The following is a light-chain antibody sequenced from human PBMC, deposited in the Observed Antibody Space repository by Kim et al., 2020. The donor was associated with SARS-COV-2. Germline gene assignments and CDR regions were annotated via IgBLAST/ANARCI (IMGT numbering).Light chain of an antibody. CDR1: QNIGTY. V-gene: IGKV1-39*01. CDR2: AAS. CDR3: QHSHSNPPT. J-gene: IGKJ2*01. Sequence: ASVGDRVPISCRSSQNIGTYLNWYQQRPGKAPPLLIFAASNLQGGIPSRFSGSGSGTDFTLTITSLQPEDQATYSCQHSHSNPPTFGQGTKVDIK.